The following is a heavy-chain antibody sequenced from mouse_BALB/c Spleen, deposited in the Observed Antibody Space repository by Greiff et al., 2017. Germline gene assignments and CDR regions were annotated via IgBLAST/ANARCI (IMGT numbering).Heavy chain of an antibody. CDR3: ARYTQLGLRAMDY. CDR2: IDPANGNT. J-gene: IGHJ4*01. V-gene: IGHV14-3*02. D-gene: IGHD3-1*01. Sequence: VQLKQSGAELVKPGASVKLSCTASGFNIKDTYMHWVKQRPEQGLEWIGRIDPANGNTKYDPKFQGKATITADTSSNTAYLQLSSLTSEDTAVYYCARYTQLGLRAMDYWGQGTSVTVSS. CDR1: GFNIKDTY.